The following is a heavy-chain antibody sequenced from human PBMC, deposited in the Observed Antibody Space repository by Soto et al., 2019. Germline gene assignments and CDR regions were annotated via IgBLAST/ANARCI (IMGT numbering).Heavy chain of an antibody. Sequence: ASVKVSCKASGYTFTSYGISWVRQAPGQGLEWMGCFNADDGDTNYAQKFQGRVTMTKDTSTDTAYMELSSLRSEDTAVYYCATSWYVAGHNFDYWGQGTLVTVS. CDR3: ATSWYVAGHNFDY. V-gene: IGHV1-18*01. CDR1: GYTFTSYG. CDR2: FNADDGDT. J-gene: IGHJ4*02. D-gene: IGHD6-19*01.